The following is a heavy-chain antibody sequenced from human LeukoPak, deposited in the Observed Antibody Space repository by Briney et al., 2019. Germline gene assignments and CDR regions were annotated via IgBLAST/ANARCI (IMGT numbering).Heavy chain of an antibody. CDR3: ARGTGLELRNPCYYYYMDV. Sequence: ASVKVSCKASGGTFSSYTISWVRQAPGQGLEWMGRIIPILGIANYAQKFQGRVTITADKSTSTAYMELSSLRSEDTAVYYCARGTGLELRNPCYYYYMDVWGKGTTVTVSS. CDR2: IIPILGIA. CDR1: GGTFSSYT. J-gene: IGHJ6*03. D-gene: IGHD1-7*01. V-gene: IGHV1-69*02.